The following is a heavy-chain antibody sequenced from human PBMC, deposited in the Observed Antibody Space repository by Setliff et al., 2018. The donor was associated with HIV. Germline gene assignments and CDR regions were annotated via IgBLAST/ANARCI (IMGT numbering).Heavy chain of an antibody. CDR2: IIPIFGTA. CDR3: AVVYYYGSGSYDGMDV. J-gene: IGHJ6*02. Sequence: SVKVSCKASGGTFSSYAISWVRQAPGQGLEWMGGIIPIFGTANYAQKFQGRVTITADKSTSTAYMELSSLRSEDTAVYYCAVVYYYGSGSYDGMDVWGQGTTVTVSS. D-gene: IGHD3-10*01. CDR1: GGTFSSYA. V-gene: IGHV1-69*06.